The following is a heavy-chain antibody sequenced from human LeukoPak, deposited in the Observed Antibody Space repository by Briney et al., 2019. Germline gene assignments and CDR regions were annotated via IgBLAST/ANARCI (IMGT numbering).Heavy chain of an antibody. Sequence: GGSLRLSCAASGFSVSSNYMSWVRQAPGKGLEWVSVIYSGGNTYYADSVKGRFTISRDNSKNLLYPQMNSLRAEDTAVYYCARETKAVAGRYDHWGQGTLVSVSS. J-gene: IGHJ5*02. CDR2: IYSGGNT. D-gene: IGHD6-19*01. CDR1: GFSVSSNY. CDR3: ARETKAVAGRYDH. V-gene: IGHV3-66*01.